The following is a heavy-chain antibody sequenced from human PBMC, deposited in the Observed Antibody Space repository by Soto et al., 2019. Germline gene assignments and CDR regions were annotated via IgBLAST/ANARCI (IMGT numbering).Heavy chain of an antibody. Sequence: GSLRLSCAASGFIFSSYAMSWVRQAPGKGLEWVSAISGSGGSTYYADSVKGRFTISRDNSKNTLYLQMNSLRAEDTAVYYCAKDRSLTTVTTNFDYWGQGTLVTVSS. V-gene: IGHV3-23*01. CDR2: ISGSGGST. CDR3: AKDRSLTTVTTNFDY. D-gene: IGHD4-4*01. J-gene: IGHJ4*02. CDR1: GFIFSSYA.